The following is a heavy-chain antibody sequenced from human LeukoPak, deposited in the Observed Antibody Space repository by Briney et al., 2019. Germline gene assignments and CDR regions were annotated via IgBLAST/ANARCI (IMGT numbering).Heavy chain of an antibody. CDR1: GGSLSSYY. V-gene: IGHV4-59*01. J-gene: IGHJ5*02. CDR2: IYYSGST. D-gene: IGHD6-6*01. CDR3: ARDRASIAASRGFDP. Sequence: PSETLSLTCTVSGGSLSSYYWSWIRQPPGKGLEWIGYIYYSGSTNYNPSLKSRVTISVDTSKNQFSLKLSSVTAADTAVYYCARDRASIAASRGFDPWGQGTLVTVSS.